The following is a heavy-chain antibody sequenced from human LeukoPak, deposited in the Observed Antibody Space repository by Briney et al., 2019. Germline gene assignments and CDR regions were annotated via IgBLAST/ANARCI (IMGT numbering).Heavy chain of an antibody. D-gene: IGHD3-22*01. Sequence: ASVKVSCKVSGYTLTELSMHWERQAPGKGLEWMGGFDPEDGETIYAQKFQGRVTMTEDTSTDTAYMELSSLRSEDTAVYYCATNSYYDSSGYFWGQGTLVTVSS. J-gene: IGHJ4*02. V-gene: IGHV1-24*01. CDR1: GYTLTELS. CDR2: FDPEDGET. CDR3: ATNSYYDSSGYF.